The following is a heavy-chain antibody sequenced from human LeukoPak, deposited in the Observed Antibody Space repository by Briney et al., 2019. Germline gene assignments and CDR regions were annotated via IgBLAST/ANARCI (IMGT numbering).Heavy chain of an antibody. D-gene: IGHD3-10*01. CDR3: AKGDGSGTYSIFDY. CDR1: GFTFDDYA. J-gene: IGHJ4*02. Sequence: PGRSLRLSCAASGFTFDDYAMNWVRQAPGKGLEWVSGISWNSGSIGYADSVKGRFTISRDNAKNSLYLQMNSLRAEDTALYYCAKGDGSGTYSIFDYWGQGTLVTVSS. CDR2: ISWNSGSI. V-gene: IGHV3-9*01.